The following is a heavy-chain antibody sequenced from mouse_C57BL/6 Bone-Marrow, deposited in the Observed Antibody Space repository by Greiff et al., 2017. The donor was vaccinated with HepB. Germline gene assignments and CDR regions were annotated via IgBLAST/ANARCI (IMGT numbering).Heavy chain of an antibody. CDR3: ARRGAMDY. V-gene: IGHV5-9*01. CDR1: GFTFSSYT. CDR2: ISGGGGNT. Sequence: EVQVEESGGGLVKPGGSLKLSCAASGFTFSSYTMSWVRQTPEKRLEWVATISGGGGNTYYPDSVKGRFTISRDNAKNTLYLQMSSLRSEDTALYYCARRGAMDYWGQGTSVTVSS. J-gene: IGHJ4*01.